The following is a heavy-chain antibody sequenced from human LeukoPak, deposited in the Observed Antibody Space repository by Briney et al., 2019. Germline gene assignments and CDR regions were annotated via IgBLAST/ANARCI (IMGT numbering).Heavy chain of an antibody. CDR1: GGSISSSSYY. CDR3: ARRALGAADY. CDR2: IYYSGST. D-gene: IGHD1-26*01. Sequence: PSETLSLTCTVSGGSISSSSYYWGWIRQPPGKGLGWIGSIYYSGSTYYNPSLKSRVTISVDTSKNQFSLKLSSVTAADTAVYYCARRALGAADYWGQGTLVTVSS. V-gene: IGHV4-39*01. J-gene: IGHJ4*02.